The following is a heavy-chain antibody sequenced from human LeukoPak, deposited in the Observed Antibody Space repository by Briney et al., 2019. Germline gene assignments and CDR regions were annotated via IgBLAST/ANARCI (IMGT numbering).Heavy chain of an antibody. V-gene: IGHV3-74*01. CDR3: ARGSSSWRNAFDI. D-gene: IGHD6-13*01. CDR1: GFTFSSYW. Sequence: PGGSLRLSCAASGFTFSSYWMHWVRQAPGKGLVWVSRINTDGSSTFYADSVKGRFTISRDNAKNTLYLQMNSLRAEDTAVYYCARGSSSWRNAFDIWGQGTMVTVSS. J-gene: IGHJ3*02. CDR2: INTDGSST.